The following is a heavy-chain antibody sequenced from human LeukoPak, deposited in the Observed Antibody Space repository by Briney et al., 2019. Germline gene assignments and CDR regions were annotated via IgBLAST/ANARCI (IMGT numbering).Heavy chain of an antibody. CDR3: ARDWGYDSSGYHNWFDP. CDR2: ISAYNGNT. V-gene: IGHV1-18*01. Sequence: ASVKVSCKASGYTFTSYGISWVRQAPGQGLEWMGWISAYNGNTNYAQELQGRVTMTTDTSTSTAYMELRSLRSDDTAVYYCARDWGYDSSGYHNWFDPWGQGTLVTVSS. J-gene: IGHJ5*02. CDR1: GYTFTSYG. D-gene: IGHD3-22*01.